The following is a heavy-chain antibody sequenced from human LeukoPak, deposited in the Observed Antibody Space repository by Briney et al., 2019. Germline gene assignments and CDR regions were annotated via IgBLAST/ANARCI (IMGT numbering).Heavy chain of an antibody. Sequence: GGSLRLSCAASGFTFSSYWMSWVRQAPGKGLEWVSAISGSGGSTYYADSVKGRFTISRDNSKNTLYLQMNSLRAEDTAVYYCAKVPAASFPHYYYGMDVSGQGTTVTVSS. CDR1: GFTFSSYW. J-gene: IGHJ6*02. CDR3: AKVPAASFPHYYYGMDV. V-gene: IGHV3-23*01. CDR2: ISGSGGST. D-gene: IGHD2-2*01.